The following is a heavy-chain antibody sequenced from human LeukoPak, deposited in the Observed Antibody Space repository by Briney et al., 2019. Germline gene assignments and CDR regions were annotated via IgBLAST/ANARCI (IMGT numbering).Heavy chain of an antibody. CDR3: ARLDVDTAMVYYGMDV. CDR2: IYYSGST. J-gene: IGHJ6*02. D-gene: IGHD5-18*01. Sequence: TSETLSLTCTVSGGSISSYYWSWIRQPPGKGLEWIGYIYYSGSTNYNPSLKSRVTISVDPSRNQFSLKLSSVTAADTAVYYCARLDVDTAMVYYGMDVWGQGTTVTVSS. V-gene: IGHV4-59*08. CDR1: GGSISSYY.